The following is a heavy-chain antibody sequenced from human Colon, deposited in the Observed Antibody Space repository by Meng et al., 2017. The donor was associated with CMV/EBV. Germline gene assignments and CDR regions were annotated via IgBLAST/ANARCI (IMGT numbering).Heavy chain of an antibody. D-gene: IGHD6-13*01. J-gene: IGHJ4*02. CDR3: VRESWYFDF. CDR1: GYPFTANH. CDR2: IYPQDGGT. Sequence: QSQLGQAGTEVKKPGAPVKVSCKPPGYPFTANHLNWVRQAPGQGLEWMGWIYPQDGGTYFAQKFQDRVTLTRDTSITTAYMELSGLTSDDTAIYYCVRESWYFDFWGEGTLVTVSS. V-gene: IGHV1-2*02.